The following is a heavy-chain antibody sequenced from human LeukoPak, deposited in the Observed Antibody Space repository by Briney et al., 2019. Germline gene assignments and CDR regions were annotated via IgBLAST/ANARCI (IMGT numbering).Heavy chain of an antibody. CDR2: IYYSGST. J-gene: IGHJ6*03. CDR3: ARLGGSYQSYYYYYYMDV. D-gene: IGHD1-26*01. Sequence: SETLSLTCTVSSGSISTSNYYWSWIRQPPGKGLEWIGYIYYSGSTNYNPSLKSRVTISVDTSKNQFSLKLSSVTAADTAVYYCARLGGSYQSYYYYYYMDVWGKGTTVTISS. CDR1: SGSISTSNYY. V-gene: IGHV4-61*01.